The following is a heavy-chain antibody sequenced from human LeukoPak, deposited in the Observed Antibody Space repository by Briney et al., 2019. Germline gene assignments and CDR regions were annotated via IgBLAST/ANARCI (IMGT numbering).Heavy chain of an antibody. CDR2: IYYSGTT. D-gene: IGHD4-17*01. CDR1: GGSISSYY. V-gene: IGHV4-59*08. J-gene: IGHJ4*02. Sequence: SETPSLTCTVSGGSISSYYWSWIRQPPGKGLEWIGYIYYSGTTKFNPSLKSRVTISVDTSKNQLSLKLSSVTAADTAVYYCATFPYGDRAFDFWGQGALVTVPS. CDR3: ATFPYGDRAFDF.